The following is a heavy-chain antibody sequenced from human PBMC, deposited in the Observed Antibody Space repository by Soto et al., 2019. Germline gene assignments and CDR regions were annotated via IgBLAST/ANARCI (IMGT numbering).Heavy chain of an antibody. V-gene: IGHV3-30*19. CDR3: ARGNMDV. Sequence: PGGSLRLSCAASGFTFSSYGMHWVRQAPGKGLEWVAVIWYDDNKYYADSVRGRFTISRDNSKKMLYLQMNSLRADDTALYYCARGNMDVWGQGTTVTVSS. CDR1: GFTFSSYG. CDR2: IWYDDNK. J-gene: IGHJ6*02. D-gene: IGHD1-1*01.